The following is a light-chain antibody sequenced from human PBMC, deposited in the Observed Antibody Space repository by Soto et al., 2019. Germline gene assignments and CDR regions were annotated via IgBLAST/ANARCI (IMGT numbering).Light chain of an antibody. V-gene: IGKV3D-15*01. J-gene: IGKJ1*01. CDR3: QQYNNWLRT. CDR2: GAS. CDR1: QSVSSN. Sequence: EVVVTQSPATLSVSPGERATLSCRASQSVSSNLACYQQKPGQAPRLVIYGASTRATGIPARFSGSGSGTEFTLTISSLQSEDFAVYYCQQYNNWLRTFGQGTKVDIK.